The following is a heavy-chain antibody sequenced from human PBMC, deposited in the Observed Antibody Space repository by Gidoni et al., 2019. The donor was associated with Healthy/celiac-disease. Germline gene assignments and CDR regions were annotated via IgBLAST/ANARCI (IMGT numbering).Heavy chain of an antibody. J-gene: IGHJ6*02. V-gene: IGHV4-59*08. CDR2: IYYSGGT. CDR3: ARGSGSYHFYYYYYGMDV. Sequence: QVQLQESGPGLVKPSETLSLTCTVSGGSISSHSWSWIRQPPGKGLEWIGYIYYSGGTNYNPSLTSRVTISVDTSKNHFSLKLSSVTAADTAVYYCARGSGSYHFYYYYYGMDVWGQGTTVTVSS. D-gene: IGHD3-10*01. CDR1: GGSISSHS.